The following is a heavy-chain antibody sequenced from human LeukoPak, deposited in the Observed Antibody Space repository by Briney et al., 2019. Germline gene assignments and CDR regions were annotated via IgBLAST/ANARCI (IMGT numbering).Heavy chain of an antibody. J-gene: IGHJ6*02. V-gene: IGHV4-34*01. CDR3: ASRDYYCGMDV. CDR2: INHSGST. Sequence: SETLSLTCAVYGGSFSGYYWSWIRQPPGKGLEWIGEINHSGSTNYNPSLKSRVTISVDTSKNQFSLKLSSVTAADTAVYYCASRDYYCGMDVWGQGTTVTVSS. CDR1: GGSFSGYY.